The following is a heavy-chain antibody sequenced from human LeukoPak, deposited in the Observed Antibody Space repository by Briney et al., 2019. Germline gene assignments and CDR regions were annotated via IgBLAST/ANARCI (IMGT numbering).Heavy chain of an antibody. CDR2: IYSGGST. J-gene: IGHJ4*02. CDR3: ARDKGTSYLSSFDY. V-gene: IGHV3-66*01. CDR1: EFSVGSNY. Sequence: PGGSLRLSCAASEFSVGSNYMTWVRQAPGKGLEWVSLIYSGGSTYYADSVKGRFTISRDNSKSTLYLQMNSLRAADTAVYYCARDKGTSYLSSFDYWGQGTLVTVSS. D-gene: IGHD6-6*01.